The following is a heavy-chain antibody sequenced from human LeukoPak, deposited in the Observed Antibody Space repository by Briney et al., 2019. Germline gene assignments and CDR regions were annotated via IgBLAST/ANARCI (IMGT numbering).Heavy chain of an antibody. D-gene: IGHD7-27*01. CDR2: IKADGSQI. J-gene: IGHJ4*02. Sequence: GGSLRLSCVASGFTFSSYSMTWVRQAPGKGLEWVANIKADGSQIYYVDSVKGRFTISRDNAKNSLYLQMNSLRAEDTAVYYCARDLNWDSYWGQGTLVSVSS. CDR1: GFTFSSYS. V-gene: IGHV3-7*01. CDR3: ARDLNWDSY.